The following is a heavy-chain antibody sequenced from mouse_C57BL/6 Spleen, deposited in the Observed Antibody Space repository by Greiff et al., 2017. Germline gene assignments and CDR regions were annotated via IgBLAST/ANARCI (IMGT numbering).Heavy chain of an antibody. V-gene: IGHV1-64*01. Sequence: QVQLQQSGAELVKPGASVKLSCKASGYTFTSYWMHWVKQRPGQGLEWIGMIHPNSGSTNYNEKFKSKATLTVDKSSSTAYMQLSSLTSEDSAVYYCAIAGDYDDGSYWGQGTTLTVSS. D-gene: IGHD2-4*01. CDR1: GYTFTSYW. CDR2: IHPNSGST. J-gene: IGHJ2*01. CDR3: AIAGDYDDGSY.